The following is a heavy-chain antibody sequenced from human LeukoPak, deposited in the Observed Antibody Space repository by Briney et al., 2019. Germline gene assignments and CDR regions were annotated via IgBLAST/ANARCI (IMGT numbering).Heavy chain of an antibody. CDR1: GYTFTGYY. CDR3: ARDSGFCSGGSCWYFDY. D-gene: IGHD2-15*01. V-gene: IGHV1-2*02. J-gene: IGHJ4*02. CDR2: INPKSGGT. Sequence: ASVKVSCKASGYTFTGYYMHWVRQAPGQGLEWMGWINPKSGGTNYAQKFQGRVTMTRDASITTAYMELSRLRSDDTAVYYCARDSGFCSGGSCWYFDYWGQGTLVTVSS.